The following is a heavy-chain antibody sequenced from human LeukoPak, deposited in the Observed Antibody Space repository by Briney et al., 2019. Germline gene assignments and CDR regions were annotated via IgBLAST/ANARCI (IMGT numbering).Heavy chain of an antibody. CDR2: ISSSGNTI. CDR3: SRDTKFLDY. CDR1: GFIFSDYY. V-gene: IGHV3-11*01. Sequence: GGPLRLSCATSGFIFSDYYMSWIRQAPGRGLEWISYISSSGNTIYYAESVKGRFTISRDNAKKSLYLQMNSLRADDTAVYYCSRDTKFLDYWGQGILVTVSS. J-gene: IGHJ4*02. D-gene: IGHD3-3*01.